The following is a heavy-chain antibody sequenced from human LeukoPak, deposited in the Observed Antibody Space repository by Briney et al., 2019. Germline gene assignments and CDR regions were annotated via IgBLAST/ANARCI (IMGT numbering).Heavy chain of an antibody. J-gene: IGHJ3*02. CDR1: GFTFSDYY. D-gene: IGHD6-6*01. CDR2: ISSSGSTI. Sequence: GGSLRLSCATSGFTFSDYYMSWIRQAPGKGLEWVSYISSSGSTIYYADSVKGRFTISGDNAKNSLYLQMNSLRAEDTAVYYCAREDKYSSSSGAFDIWGQGTMVTVSS. V-gene: IGHV3-11*04. CDR3: AREDKYSSSSGAFDI.